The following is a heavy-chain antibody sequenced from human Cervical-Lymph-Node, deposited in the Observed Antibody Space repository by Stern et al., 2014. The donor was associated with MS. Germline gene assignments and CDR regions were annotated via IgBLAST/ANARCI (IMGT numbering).Heavy chain of an antibody. CDR2: IYYSGST. J-gene: IGHJ4*02. CDR3: ARSRDAYSPLTY. D-gene: IGHD5-24*01. V-gene: IGHV4-59*01. CDR1: GGSISGYD. Sequence: QMQLVQSGPGLVKPSETLSLTCTVSGGSISGYDCSWIRQPPGKGLEWIGHIYYSGSTNYIPSLKSRVTISIDTPKNQFSLKLSSVTAADTAVYYCARSRDAYSPLTYWGQGIPVTVSS.